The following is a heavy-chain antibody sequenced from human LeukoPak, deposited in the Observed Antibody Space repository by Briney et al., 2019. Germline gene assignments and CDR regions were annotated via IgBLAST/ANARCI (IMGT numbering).Heavy chain of an antibody. V-gene: IGHV1-69*05. Sequence: ASVKVSCKASGGTFSSYAISWVRQAPGQGLEWMGGIIPIFGTANYAQKFQGRVTITTDESTSTAYMELSSLRSEDTAVYYCAGAYCSSTSCSTIDYWGQGTLVTVSS. CDR1: GGTFSSYA. CDR2: IIPIFGTA. J-gene: IGHJ4*02. CDR3: AGAYCSSTSCSTIDY. D-gene: IGHD2-2*01.